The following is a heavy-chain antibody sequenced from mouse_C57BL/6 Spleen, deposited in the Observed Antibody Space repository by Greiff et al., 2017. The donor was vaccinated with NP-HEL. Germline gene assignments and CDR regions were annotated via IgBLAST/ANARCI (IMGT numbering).Heavy chain of an antibody. V-gene: IGHV1-15*01. CDR3: TRGAELDY. J-gene: IGHJ2*01. CDR2: IDPETGGT. D-gene: IGHD3-3*01. CDR1: GYTFTDYE. Sequence: QVQLKQSGAELVRPGASVTLSCKASGYTFTDYEMHWVKQTPVQGLEWIGAIDPETGGTAYNQKFKGKAILTADKSSSTAYMERRSLTSEDSAVYYCTRGAELDYWGQGTTLTVSS.